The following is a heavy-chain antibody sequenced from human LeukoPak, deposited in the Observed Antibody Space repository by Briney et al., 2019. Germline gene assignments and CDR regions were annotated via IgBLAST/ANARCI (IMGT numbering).Heavy chain of an antibody. Sequence: GGSLRLSCAASGFTVSSNYMSWVRQAPGKGLEWVSVIYSGGSTYYADSVKGRFTISRDNSKNTLYLQMNSLRAEDTAVYYCARPNSGSYGPYYYYYMDVWGKGTTVTVSS. CDR1: GFTVSSNY. V-gene: IGHV3-53*01. D-gene: IGHD1-26*01. CDR3: ARPNSGSYGPYYYYYMDV. J-gene: IGHJ6*03. CDR2: IYSGGST.